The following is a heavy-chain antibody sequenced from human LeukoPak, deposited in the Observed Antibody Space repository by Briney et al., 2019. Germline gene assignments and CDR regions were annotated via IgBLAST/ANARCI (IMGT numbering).Heavy chain of an antibody. Sequence: GEYLKISCKGSGYSFTSYWIGWVRQMPGKGLEWMGIIYPGDSDTRYSPSFQGQVTISADKSISTAYLQWSSLKASDTAMYYCARLKGPAAIIGTWFDPWAREPWSPSPQ. CDR1: GYSFTSYW. V-gene: IGHV5-51*01. J-gene: IGHJ5*02. CDR3: ARLKGPAAIIGTWFDP. D-gene: IGHD2-2*01. CDR2: IYPGDSDT.